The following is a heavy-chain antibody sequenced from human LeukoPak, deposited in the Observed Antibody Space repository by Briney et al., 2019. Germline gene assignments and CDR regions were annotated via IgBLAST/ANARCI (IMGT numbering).Heavy chain of an antibody. CDR1: GFNVNSYW. D-gene: IGHD6-25*01. Sequence: GGSLRLSCEAPGFNVNSYWTHSVRQAPGKGLVWVSLIRIEGRDTDYADSVRGRFTTSRDNAKNALYLQMDSLRVEDTAIYYCARDRGEGTPLDPWGQGTLVTVSS. V-gene: IGHV3-74*01. CDR2: IRIEGRDT. J-gene: IGHJ5*02. CDR3: ARDRGEGTPLDP.